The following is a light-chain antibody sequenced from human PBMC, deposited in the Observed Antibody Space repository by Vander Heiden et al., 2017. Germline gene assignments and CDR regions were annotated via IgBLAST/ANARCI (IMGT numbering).Light chain of an antibody. CDR1: RSNIGSNN. J-gene: IGLJ2*01. CDR3: AAWDDSLNGVV. CDR2: NNN. Sequence: QSVLTQPPSASGTPGQRVTISCSGRRSNIGSNNVNWYQQLPGTVPKLVIYNNNQWPSGVPDRFSGSKSGTSASLAISGLQSEDEADYYCAAWDDSLNGVVFGGGTKLTVL. V-gene: IGLV1-44*01.